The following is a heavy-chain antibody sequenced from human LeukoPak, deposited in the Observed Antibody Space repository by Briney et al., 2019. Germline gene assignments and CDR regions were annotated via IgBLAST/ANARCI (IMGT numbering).Heavy chain of an antibody. CDR3: AGGYSGYDAIFDY. D-gene: IGHD5-12*01. Sequence: PGGSLRLSCAASGVTFSSYSMNWVRQAPGKGLEWVAVIWYDGSNKYYADSVKGRFTISRDNSKNTLYLQMNSLRAEDTAVYYCAGGYSGYDAIFDYWGQGTLVTVSS. CDR2: IWYDGSNK. CDR1: GVTFSSYS. J-gene: IGHJ4*02. V-gene: IGHV3-33*08.